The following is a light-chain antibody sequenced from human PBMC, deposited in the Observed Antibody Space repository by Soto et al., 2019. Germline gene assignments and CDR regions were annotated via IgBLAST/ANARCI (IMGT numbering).Light chain of an antibody. J-gene: IGKJ1*01. CDR2: FAS. CDR1: QDIGSH. V-gene: IGKV1D-16*01. CDR3: QHYETFSWT. Sequence: DIQMTQSPSSLSASVGDRVTITCRASQDIGSHLAWYQQKPEKAPKSLIYFASTLQSGVPSRFSASGSGTDFTLTISSVQPEDFATYFCQHYETFSWTFGQGTKVDIK.